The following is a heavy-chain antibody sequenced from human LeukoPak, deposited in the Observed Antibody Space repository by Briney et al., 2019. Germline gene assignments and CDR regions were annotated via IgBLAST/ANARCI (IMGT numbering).Heavy chain of an antibody. CDR1: GFTLSTYE. Sequence: PGGSLRLSCATSGFTLSTYEINWVRQAPGKGLERVSYISGSGKTIYYADSVKGRFTISRDNAKNSVYLQMNSLRVEDTAVYYCARGVVAPIRGDYFDYWGQGTLVTVSS. CDR3: ARGVVAPIRGDYFDY. CDR2: ISGSGKTI. D-gene: IGHD5-12*01. V-gene: IGHV3-48*03. J-gene: IGHJ4*02.